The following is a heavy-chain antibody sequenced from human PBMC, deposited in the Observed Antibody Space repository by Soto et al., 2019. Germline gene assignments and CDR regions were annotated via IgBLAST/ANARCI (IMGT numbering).Heavy chain of an antibody. CDR3: AKEIQLWWGGFDY. Sequence: QVQLVESGGGVVQPGRSLRLSCAASGFTFSSYGMHWVRQAPGKGLEWVAVISYDGSNKYYADSVKGRFTISRDNSKNTLYRQMNSLRAEDTAVYYCAKEIQLWWGGFDYWGQGTLVTVSS. V-gene: IGHV3-30*18. CDR2: ISYDGSNK. CDR1: GFTFSSYG. J-gene: IGHJ4*02. D-gene: IGHD5-18*01.